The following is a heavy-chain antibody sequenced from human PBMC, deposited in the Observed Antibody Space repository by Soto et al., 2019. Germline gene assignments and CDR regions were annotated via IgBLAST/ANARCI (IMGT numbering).Heavy chain of an antibody. D-gene: IGHD3-10*01. Sequence: QVQLQESGPGLVKPSETLSLSCTVSGGSISSYYWSWFRQSPGKRMEWIGYVHHSWGSSYNPSLRRRAAISLTRSKSQFALKVTSVPATDTAVDSCARQGFGPLPGRVDVWGQGTTVTVSS. V-gene: IGHV4-59*08. J-gene: IGHJ6*02. CDR3: ARQGFGPLPGRVDV. CDR1: GGSISSYY. CDR2: VHHSWGS.